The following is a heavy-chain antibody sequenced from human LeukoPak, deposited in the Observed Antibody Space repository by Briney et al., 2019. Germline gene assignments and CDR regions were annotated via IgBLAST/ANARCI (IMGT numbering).Heavy chain of an antibody. CDR3: ARDRGSTGYDVYDY. Sequence: GGSLRLSCEASGFIFSSYWMGWVRQVPGKGLEWVANIHPDGSETSYVDSVKGRFTISRDNAKKSLYLQMNSLRAEETAVYKCARDRGSTGYDVYDYWGQGTLVTVSS. CDR1: GFIFSSYW. CDR2: IHPDGSET. J-gene: IGHJ4*02. V-gene: IGHV3-7*01. D-gene: IGHD5-12*01.